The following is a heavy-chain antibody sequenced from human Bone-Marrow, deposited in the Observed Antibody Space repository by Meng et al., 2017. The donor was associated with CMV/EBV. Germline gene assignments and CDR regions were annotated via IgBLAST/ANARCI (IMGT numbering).Heavy chain of an antibody. V-gene: IGHV3-48*04. Sequence: GASLKISCAASGFTFSSYSMNWVRQAPGKGLEWVSYISSSSSTIYYADSVKGRFTISRDNAKNTLYLQMNSLRAEDTAVYYCAKPSSTSFNWFDPWGQGTRVTGSS. CDR3: AKPSSTSFNWFDP. J-gene: IGHJ5*02. CDR1: GFTFSSYS. CDR2: ISSSSSTI. D-gene: IGHD2-2*01.